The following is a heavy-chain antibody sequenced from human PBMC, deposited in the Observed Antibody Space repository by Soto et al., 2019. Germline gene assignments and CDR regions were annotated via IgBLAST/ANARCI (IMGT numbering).Heavy chain of an antibody. J-gene: IGHJ5*02. CDR1: GGSFSGYY. CDR2: INHSGST. Sequence: PSETLSLTCAVYGGSFSGYYWSWIRQPPGKGLEWIGEINHSGSTNYNPSLKSRVTISVDTSKNQFSLKLSSVTAADTAVYYCASYYGSGSDEVYNWFDPWGQGTLVTVSS. V-gene: IGHV4-34*01. D-gene: IGHD3-10*01. CDR3: ASYYGSGSDEVYNWFDP.